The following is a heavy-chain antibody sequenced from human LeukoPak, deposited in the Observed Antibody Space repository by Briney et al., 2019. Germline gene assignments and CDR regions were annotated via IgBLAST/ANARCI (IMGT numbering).Heavy chain of an antibody. J-gene: IGHJ4*02. CDR3: ARDRTIDDILTLDY. CDR2: IIPIFGTA. V-gene: IGHV1-69*06. D-gene: IGHD3-9*01. Sequence: SVKVSCKASGGTFSSYAISWVRQAPGQGPEWMGGIIPIFGTANYAQKFQGRVTITADKSTSTAYMELSSLRSEDTAVYYCARDRTIDDILTLDYWGQGTLVTVSS. CDR1: GGTFSSYA.